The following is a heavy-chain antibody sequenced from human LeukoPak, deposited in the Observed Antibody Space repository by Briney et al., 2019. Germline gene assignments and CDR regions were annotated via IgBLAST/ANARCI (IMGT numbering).Heavy chain of an antibody. D-gene: IGHD1-26*01. V-gene: IGHV1-18*01. J-gene: IGHJ3*02. CDR2: ISTYTGDT. CDR3: ARADQYSGSYGFDM. Sequence: ASVKVSCKASGYTLTDYGISWVRQAPGQGLEWMGWISTYTGDTNYAQRFRGGVSMTTDRSTNTVYMELRSLKSDDTAVYYCARADQYSGSYGFDMWGQGTMVTVSS. CDR1: GYTLTDYG.